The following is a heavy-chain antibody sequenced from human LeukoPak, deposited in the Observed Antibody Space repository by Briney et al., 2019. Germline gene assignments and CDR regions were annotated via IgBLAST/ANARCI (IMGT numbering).Heavy chain of an antibody. CDR1: GFTFSDYY. V-gene: IGHV3-11*06. D-gene: IGHD4-17*01. Sequence: GGSLRLSCAASGFTFSDYYMSWIRQAPGKGLEWGSYISGSSSYTIYADSVKGRFTISRHNAKNSLYLQMNSLRAEDTAVYYCARVTLYAESALDYWGQGTLVTVSS. CDR2: ISGSSSYT. J-gene: IGHJ4*02. CDR3: ARVTLYAESALDY.